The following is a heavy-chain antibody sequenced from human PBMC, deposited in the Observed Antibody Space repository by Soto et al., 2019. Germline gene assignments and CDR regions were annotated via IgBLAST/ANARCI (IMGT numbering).Heavy chain of an antibody. CDR3: ARTDYDSSGYLDY. D-gene: IGHD3-22*01. CDR1: GDSVSNDNYY. V-gene: IGHV4-30-4*08. J-gene: IGHJ4*02. Sequence: SETLSLTCAVSGDSVSNDNYYWSWIRQPPGKGLEWIGYIYYSGSTYYNPSLKSRVTISVDTSKNQFSLKLSSVTAADTAVYYCARTDYDSSGYLDYWGQGTLVTVSS. CDR2: IYYSGST.